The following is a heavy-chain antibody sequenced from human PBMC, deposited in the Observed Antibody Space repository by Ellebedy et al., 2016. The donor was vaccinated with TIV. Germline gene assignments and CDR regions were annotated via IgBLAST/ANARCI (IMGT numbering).Heavy chain of an antibody. J-gene: IGHJ4*02. CDR1: GGSIGDYY. CDR2: FSDSGYT. V-gene: IGHV4-59*01. CDR3: SRGAEWEPTGSFYYFNY. Sequence: SETLSLTCTVSGGSIGDYYWSWIRQPPGKGLEWNGYFSDSGYTNYHTSLERRVTMSVDTSKNQFSLNLRSLTATDTAVYYCSRGAEWEPTGSFYYFNYWGLGTLVTVSS. D-gene: IGHD1-26*01.